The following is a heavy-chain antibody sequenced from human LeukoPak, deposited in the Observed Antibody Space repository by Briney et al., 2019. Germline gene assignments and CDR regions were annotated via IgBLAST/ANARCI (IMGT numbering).Heavy chain of an antibody. CDR2: ISSSSSTI. CDR3: ASEFGEFFY. D-gene: IGHD3-10*01. CDR1: GFTFSTFS. V-gene: IGHV3-48*04. Sequence: GGSLRLSCAASGFTFSTFSMHWVRQAPGKGLEWVSYISSSSSTIFYADSVKGRFTISRDTAKNSLYLQMKSLRAEDTAVYYCASEFGEFFYWGQGTLVTVSS. J-gene: IGHJ4*02.